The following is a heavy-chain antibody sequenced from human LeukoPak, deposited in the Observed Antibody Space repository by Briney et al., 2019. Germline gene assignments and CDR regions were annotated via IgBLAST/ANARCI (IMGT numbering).Heavy chain of an antibody. J-gene: IGHJ2*01. Sequence: GGSLRLSCAASGFTFSSYGMHWVRQAPGKGLEWVAVISYDGSNKYYADSVKGRFTISRDNSKNTLYLQMNSLRAEDTAVYYCAEGKGYYDSSGYYPYYWYFDLWGRGTLVTVSS. D-gene: IGHD3-22*01. CDR3: AEGKGYYDSSGYYPYYWYFDL. V-gene: IGHV3-30*18. CDR1: GFTFSSYG. CDR2: ISYDGSNK.